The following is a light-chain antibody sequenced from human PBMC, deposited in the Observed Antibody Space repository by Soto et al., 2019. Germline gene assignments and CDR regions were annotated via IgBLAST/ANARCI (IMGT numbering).Light chain of an antibody. CDR1: QSVSSNY. V-gene: IGKV3-20*01. CDR2: GAS. Sequence: EVVLTQSPGTLSLSAGERATLSCRASQSVSSNYLAWYHQKPGQSPRLLIYGASNRASGISDRFSGSGSGTDFTLTIYRLEPEDFAVYYCQQYDTSPWTFGQGTKVEI. J-gene: IGKJ1*01. CDR3: QQYDTSPWT.